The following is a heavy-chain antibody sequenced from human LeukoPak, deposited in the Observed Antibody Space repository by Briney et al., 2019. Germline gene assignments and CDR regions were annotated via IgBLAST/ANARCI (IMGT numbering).Heavy chain of an antibody. CDR3: AELGITMIGGV. CDR1: GFIFSDYS. V-gene: IGHV3-21*01. CDR2: ISSRSGSI. J-gene: IGHJ6*04. D-gene: IGHD3-10*02. Sequence: GGSLRLSCAASGFIFSDYSMNWVRQAPGQGLDWVSSISSRSGSIYYAESVKGRFTISRDNAKNSLYLQMNSLRAEDTAVYYCAELGITMIGGVWGKGTTVTISS.